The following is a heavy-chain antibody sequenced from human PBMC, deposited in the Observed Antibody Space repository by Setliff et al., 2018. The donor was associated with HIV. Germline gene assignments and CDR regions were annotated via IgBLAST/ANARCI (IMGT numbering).Heavy chain of an antibody. CDR2: IIPIFGTA. D-gene: IGHD2-21*02. CDR3: ARVTYCGGDCYYFDY. Sequence: SVKVSCKASGGTFSSYAISWVRQAPGQGLEWMGGIIPIFGTANYAQKFQGRVTITADESTSTAYMELSSLRSEDTAVYYCARVTYCGGDCYYFDYWGQGTLVTVSS. J-gene: IGHJ4*02. CDR1: GGTFSSYA. V-gene: IGHV1-69*13.